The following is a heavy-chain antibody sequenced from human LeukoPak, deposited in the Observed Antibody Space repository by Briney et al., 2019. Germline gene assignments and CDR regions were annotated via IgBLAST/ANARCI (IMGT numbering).Heavy chain of an antibody. J-gene: IGHJ4*02. Sequence: GGSLRLSCAASGFTFSDYYMSWVRQAPGKGLEWLSFISPSGGAIYYADSVKGRFTISRDNAKNSLYLQMNSLKAEDTAVYYCARGLFVAGSFFDSWGQGTLVTVSS. D-gene: IGHD1-26*01. CDR1: GFTFSDYY. V-gene: IGHV3-11*04. CDR3: ARGLFVAGSFFDS. CDR2: ISPSGGAI.